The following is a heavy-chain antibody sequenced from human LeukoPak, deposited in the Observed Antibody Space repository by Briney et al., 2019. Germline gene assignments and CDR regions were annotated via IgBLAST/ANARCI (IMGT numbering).Heavy chain of an antibody. CDR2: INHSGST. J-gene: IGHJ5*02. CDR1: GGSFSGYY. V-gene: IGHV4-34*01. Sequence: PSETLSLTCAVYGGSFSGYYWSWIRQPPGKGLEWIGEINHSGSTNYNPSLKSRVTISVDTSKNQFSLKLSSVTAADTAVYYCARVSRGTVDPWGQGTLVTVSS. D-gene: IGHD1-26*01. CDR3: ARVSRGTVDP.